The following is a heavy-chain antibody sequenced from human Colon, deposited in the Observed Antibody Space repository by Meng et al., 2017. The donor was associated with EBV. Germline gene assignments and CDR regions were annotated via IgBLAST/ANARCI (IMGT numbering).Heavy chain of an antibody. V-gene: IGHV4-34*01. CDR1: GGSLSGYY. D-gene: IGHD2-8*01. CDR2: INHSGTI. J-gene: IGHJ5*02. Sequence: HVHDQRWGAGLVKPSETLSLTCGVSGGSLSGYYWSWIRQTPGKGLEWIGEINHSGTINYNPSLRSRVTISVDRSNNQFSLRLSSVTAADTAVYYCARGGGVIKGLVTWFDPWGQGTVVTVSS. CDR3: ARGGGVIKGLVTWFDP.